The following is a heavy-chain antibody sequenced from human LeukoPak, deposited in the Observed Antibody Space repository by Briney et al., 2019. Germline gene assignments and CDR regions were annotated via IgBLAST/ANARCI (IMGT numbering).Heavy chain of an antibody. CDR3: ARDRNSGSWNPYYYYGMDV. J-gene: IGHJ6*02. CDR2: ISAYNGNT. D-gene: IGHD1-26*01. V-gene: IGHV1-18*01. CDR1: GYTFTSYG. Sequence: GASVKVSCKASGYTFTSYGISWVRQAPGQGLEWMGWISAYNGNTNYAQKLQGRVTMTTDTSTSTAYMELRSLRSDDTAVYYCARDRNSGSWNPYYYYGMDVWGQGTTVTVSS.